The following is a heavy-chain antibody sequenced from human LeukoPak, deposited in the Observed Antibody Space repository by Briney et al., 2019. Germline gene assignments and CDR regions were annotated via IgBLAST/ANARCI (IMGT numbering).Heavy chain of an antibody. D-gene: IGHD2-15*01. Sequence: GGSLGLSCAASGFIFSSYAMSWVRQAPGKGLEWVSAISNNGGYTYYADSVQGRFTISRDNSKSTLCLQMNSLRAEDTAVYYCAKQLGYCSDGSCYFPYWGQGTLVTVSS. CDR3: AKQLGYCSDGSCYFPY. V-gene: IGHV3-23*01. CDR2: ISNNGGYT. J-gene: IGHJ4*02. CDR1: GFIFSSYA.